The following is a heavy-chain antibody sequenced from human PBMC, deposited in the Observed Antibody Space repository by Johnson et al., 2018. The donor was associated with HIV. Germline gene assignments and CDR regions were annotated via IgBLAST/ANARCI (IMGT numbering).Heavy chain of an antibody. Sequence: VQLVESGGGLVKPGGSLRLSCAASGFSFSNAWMSWVRQVPGKGLEWVGRIKSKIDGGTTDYAAPVKGRFTISRDDSKGIVYLQMNSLQSEETARYYGARYRGIGGTYVGLVWCQGTMVTVSS. V-gene: IGHV3-15*01. CDR2: IKSKIDGGTT. CDR3: ARYRGIGGTYVGLV. J-gene: IGHJ3*01. CDR1: GFSFSNAW. D-gene: IGHD1-26*01.